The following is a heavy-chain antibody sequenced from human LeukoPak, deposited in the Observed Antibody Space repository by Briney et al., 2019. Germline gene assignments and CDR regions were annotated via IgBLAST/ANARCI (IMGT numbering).Heavy chain of an antibody. CDR1: GFTFSSYS. D-gene: IGHD6-13*01. Sequence: GGSLRLSCAASGFTFSSYSMNWVRQAPGKGLEWVSSISSSSSYIYYADSVKGRFTISRDNAKNSLYLQMNSLRAEDTAVYYCATYSSSWLGYYMDVWGKGTTVTVSS. V-gene: IGHV3-21*01. J-gene: IGHJ6*03. CDR2: ISSSSSYI. CDR3: ATYSSSWLGYYMDV.